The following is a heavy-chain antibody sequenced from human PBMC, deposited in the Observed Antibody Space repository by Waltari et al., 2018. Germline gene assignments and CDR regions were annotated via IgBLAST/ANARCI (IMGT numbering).Heavy chain of an antibody. CDR3: ARDYDSSGLDY. J-gene: IGHJ4*02. CDR2: IWYDGSHK. Sequence: QVQLVESGGGVVQPGRYLRLSCSASGFTFSNYVIHWVRQAPGKGLEWVAVIWYDGSHKYYADSVKGRFTISRDNSKNTLYLQLNSLRAEDTAVYYCARDYDSSGLDYWGQGTLVTVSS. D-gene: IGHD3-22*01. V-gene: IGHV3-33*01. CDR1: GFTFSNYV.